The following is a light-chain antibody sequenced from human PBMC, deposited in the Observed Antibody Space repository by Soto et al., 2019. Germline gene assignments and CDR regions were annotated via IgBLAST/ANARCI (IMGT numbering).Light chain of an antibody. CDR1: ESIYSW. J-gene: IGKJ1*01. Sequence: IQMTQSPSTLSASVGDTVTITCRASESIYSWLAWYKHMQGKAPQLLIHKTSTLQSGVASRFSGSGSGADYTLTITSLQPDDFATYYCQEYNTNSRTFGQGTRV. V-gene: IGKV1-5*03. CDR2: KTS. CDR3: QEYNTNSRT.